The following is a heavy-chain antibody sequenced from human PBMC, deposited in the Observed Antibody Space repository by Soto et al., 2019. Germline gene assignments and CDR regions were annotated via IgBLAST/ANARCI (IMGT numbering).Heavy chain of an antibody. CDR1: GFSFSAYS. CDR3: ARAGQQVAVFDY. CDR2: ISSDGSKT. Sequence: QVHLVESGGGVVQAGRSLRLSCAASGFSFSAYSMHWVRQAPGKGLEWVAVISSDGSKTYYAGSLKGRFTVSRGNSKNILYLQMNSLRAEDTAVYYCARAGQQVAVFDYWGQGTEVTVSS. V-gene: IGHV3-30-3*01. D-gene: IGHD6-13*01. J-gene: IGHJ4*02.